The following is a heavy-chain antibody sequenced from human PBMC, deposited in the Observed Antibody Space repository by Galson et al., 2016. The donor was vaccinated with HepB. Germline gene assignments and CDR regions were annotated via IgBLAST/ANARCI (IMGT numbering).Heavy chain of an antibody. J-gene: IGHJ4*02. CDR2: IYYSGST. D-gene: IGHD3-16*01. CDR1: GGSISSYY. V-gene: IGHV4-59*01. Sequence: SETLSLTCTVSGGSISSYYWSWIRQPPGKGLEWIGYIYYSGSTNYNPSLKSRVTISLDKSKNQFSLKLTSVTAADTAVYYCARDVMGLDYWGQGTLVTVSS. CDR3: ARDVMGLDY.